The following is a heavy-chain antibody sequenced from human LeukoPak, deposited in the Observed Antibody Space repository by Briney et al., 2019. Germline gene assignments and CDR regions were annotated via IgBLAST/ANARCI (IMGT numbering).Heavy chain of an antibody. CDR3: ARDPLIDSGSDY. CDR2: ISSSSSYT. Sequence: GGSLRLSRAASGFTFSDYYMSWIRQAPGKGLEWVSYISSSSSYTNYADSVKGRFTISRDNAKNSLYPQMNSLRAEGTAVYYCARDPLIDSGSDYWGQGTLVTVSS. D-gene: IGHD3-10*01. J-gene: IGHJ4*02. V-gene: IGHV3-11*06. CDR1: GFTFSDYY.